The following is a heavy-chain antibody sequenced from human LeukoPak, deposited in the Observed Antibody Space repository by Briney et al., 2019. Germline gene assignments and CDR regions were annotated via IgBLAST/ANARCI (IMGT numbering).Heavy chain of an antibody. Sequence: GRSLRLSCAASGFTFDDYAMHWVRLAPGKGLEWVSGISWNSGSIGYADSVKGRFTISRDNAKNSLYLQMNSLRAEDTALYYCAKDLATVTTPYYYYGMDVWGQGTTVTVSS. D-gene: IGHD4-17*01. CDR1: GFTFDDYA. CDR3: AKDLATVTTPYYYYGMDV. J-gene: IGHJ6*02. CDR2: ISWNSGSI. V-gene: IGHV3-9*01.